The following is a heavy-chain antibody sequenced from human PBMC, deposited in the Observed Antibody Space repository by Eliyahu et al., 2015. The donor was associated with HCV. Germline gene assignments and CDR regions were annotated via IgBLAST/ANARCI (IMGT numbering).Heavy chain of an antibody. CDR3: ASSRASDAFDI. CDR1: XFTFSSYA. V-gene: IGHV3-30-3*01. J-gene: IGHJ3*02. D-gene: IGHD4/OR15-4a*01. Sequence: QVQLVESGGGVVQPGXSLRLSXSASXFTFSSYAMHWVRQAPGKGLEWVAVISYDGSNKYYADSVKGRFTISRDNSKNTLYLQMNSLRAEDTAVYYCASSRASDAFDIWGQGTMVTVSS. CDR2: ISYDGSNK.